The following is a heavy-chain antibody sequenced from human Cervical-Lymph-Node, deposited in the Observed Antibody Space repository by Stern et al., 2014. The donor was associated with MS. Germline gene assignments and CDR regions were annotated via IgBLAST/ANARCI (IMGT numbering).Heavy chain of an antibody. CDR3: ARGGGLVGYFDY. J-gene: IGHJ4*02. V-gene: IGHV1-69*06. CDR1: GDTFSSYA. D-gene: IGHD1-26*01. Sequence: QVQLVQSGAEVKKPGYSVKVSCKASGDTFSSYAIHWVRHVPGQGLEWMGGITPVFGTTIYAQKFQGRVTSTADKSTNTAYMELMNLRSEDTAVYYCARGGGLVGYFDYWGQGTLVSVSS. CDR2: ITPVFGTT.